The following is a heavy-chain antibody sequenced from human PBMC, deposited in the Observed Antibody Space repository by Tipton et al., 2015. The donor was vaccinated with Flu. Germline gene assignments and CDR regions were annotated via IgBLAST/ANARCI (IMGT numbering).Heavy chain of an antibody. CDR1: GFTLSDYG. D-gene: IGHD3-9*01. Sequence: RSLRLSCAASGFTLSDYGIHWVRQAPGKGLEWMAMSWHDGSKEYYADSVKGRFTVSRDDSKKTVYLQMNSLRAEDTAFYYCTRDRGRYFDWLDYHWFVPWGQGTLVTVSS. CDR3: TRDRGRYFDWLDYHWFVP. CDR2: SWHDGSKE. V-gene: IGHV3-33*01. J-gene: IGHJ5*02.